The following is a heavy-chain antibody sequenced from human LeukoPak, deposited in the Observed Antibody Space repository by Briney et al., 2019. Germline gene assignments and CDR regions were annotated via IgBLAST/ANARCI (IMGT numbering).Heavy chain of an antibody. D-gene: IGHD1-14*01. CDR3: ARRGNWYFDL. J-gene: IGHJ2*01. V-gene: IGHV4-59*08. CDR1: GASMRTYY. Sequence: SETLSLTCTVSGASMRTYYWSWIRQPPGKGLEWIGYIYYSGSTNYNPSLKSRVTISVDTSKNQFSLKLSSVTAADTAVYYCARRGNWYFDLWGRGTLVTVSS. CDR2: IYYSGST.